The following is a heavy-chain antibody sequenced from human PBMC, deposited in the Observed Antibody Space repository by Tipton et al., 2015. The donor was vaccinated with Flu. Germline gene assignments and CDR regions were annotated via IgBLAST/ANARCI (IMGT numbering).Heavy chain of an antibody. CDR2: FSVSGGAT. J-gene: IGHJ5*02. CDR1: RFSFSSYW. CDR3: AKVIPELVAGLDR. V-gene: IGHV3-23*01. Sequence: SLRLSCAASRFSFSSYWMSWVRQAPGKGLEWISGFSVSGGATFFADSVKGRFTISRDYYRNTLYLQMNSLRPDDTAVYYCAKVIPELVAGLDRWGQGTLVTVSS. D-gene: IGHD6-19*01.